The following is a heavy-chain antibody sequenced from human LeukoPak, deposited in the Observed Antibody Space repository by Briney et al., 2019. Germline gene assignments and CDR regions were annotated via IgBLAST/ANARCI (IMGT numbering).Heavy chain of an antibody. Sequence: GGSLRLSCAASGFTFSSYSMNWVRQAPGKGLEWVSSISSSSNYIYYADSVKGRFTISRDNAKNSLYLQMNSLRAEDTAVYYCARDLYGDYPWDYWGQGTLVAVSS. J-gene: IGHJ4*02. CDR1: GFTFSSYS. D-gene: IGHD4-17*01. V-gene: IGHV3-21*01. CDR2: ISSSSNYI. CDR3: ARDLYGDYPWDY.